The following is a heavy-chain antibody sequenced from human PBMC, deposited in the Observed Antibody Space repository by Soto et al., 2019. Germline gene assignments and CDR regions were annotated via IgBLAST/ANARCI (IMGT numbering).Heavy chain of an antibody. CDR2: TYYRSKWYN. Sequence: PSQTLSLTCAISGDSVSSNSAAWNCIRQSPSRGLEWLGRTYYRSKWYNDYAVSVKSRITINPDTSKNQFSLQLNSVTPEDTAVYYCARDTNCGGGSCPYWFDPWGQETLVTVSS. CDR3: ARDTNCGGGSCPYWFDP. D-gene: IGHD2-15*01. V-gene: IGHV6-1*01. CDR1: GDSVSSNSAA. J-gene: IGHJ5*02.